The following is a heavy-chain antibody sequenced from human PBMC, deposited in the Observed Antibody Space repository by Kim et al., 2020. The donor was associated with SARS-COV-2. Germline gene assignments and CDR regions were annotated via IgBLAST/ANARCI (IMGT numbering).Heavy chain of an antibody. CDR1: GYNFIIYD. CDR2: MNPNTGSS. Sequence: ASVKVSCKASGYNFIIYDINWVRQAPGQGLEWVGWMNPNTGSSGTAQQFQGRVTLTRDISISTAYMEVTSLRSEDPDVYYCANSRGGSMDVWGQGTTGTVSS. D-gene: IGHD1-1*01. J-gene: IGHJ6*02. CDR3: ANSRGGSMDV. V-gene: IGHV1-8*01.